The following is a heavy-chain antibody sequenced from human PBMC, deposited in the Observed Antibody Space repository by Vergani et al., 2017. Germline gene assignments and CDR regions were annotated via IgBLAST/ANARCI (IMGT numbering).Heavy chain of an antibody. V-gene: IGHV3-23*01. Sequence: EVQLLESGGGLVQPGGSLRLSCAASGFTFSSYAMSWVRQAPGKGLEWVSAISGSGGSTYYADSVKGRVTIARDNSKNTLYLQMNSLRSEDTAVYDCAKGCVSRSYYPYDAFDIWGQGTMVTVSS. CDR1: GFTFSSYA. CDR3: AKGCVSRSYYPYDAFDI. D-gene: IGHD3-22*01. J-gene: IGHJ3*02. CDR2: ISGSGGST.